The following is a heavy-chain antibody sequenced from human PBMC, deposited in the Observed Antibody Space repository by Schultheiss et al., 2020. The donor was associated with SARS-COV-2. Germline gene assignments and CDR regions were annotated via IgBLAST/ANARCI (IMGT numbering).Heavy chain of an antibody. CDR2: ISDSGAYT. D-gene: IGHD4-23*01. V-gene: IGHV3-21*04. CDR3: ATSGGGNYGGNSGWTS. J-gene: IGHJ4*02. Sequence: GGSLRLSCAASGFTFSSYGMHWVRQAPGKGLEWVSFISDSGAYTSYADSVTGRFTISRDNAHNSLFLQMNSLRADDTAVYYCATSGGGNYGGNSGWTSWGQGTLVTVSS. CDR1: GFTFSSYG.